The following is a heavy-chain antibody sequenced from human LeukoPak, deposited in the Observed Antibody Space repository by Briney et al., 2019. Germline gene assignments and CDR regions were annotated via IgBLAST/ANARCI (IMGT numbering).Heavy chain of an antibody. Sequence: ASVKVSCKASGYTFTSYAISWVRQAPGQGLEWMGGIIPIFGTANYAQKFQGRVTITADKSTSTAYMELSSLRSEDTAVYYCARALTNYYDSSLSFFDYWGQGTLVTVSS. CDR2: IIPIFGTA. CDR3: ARALTNYYDSSLSFFDY. J-gene: IGHJ4*02. D-gene: IGHD3-22*01. V-gene: IGHV1-69*06. CDR1: GYTFTSYA.